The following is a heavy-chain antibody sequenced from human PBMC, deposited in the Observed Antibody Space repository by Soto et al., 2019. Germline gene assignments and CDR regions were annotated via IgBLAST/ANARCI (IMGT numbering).Heavy chain of an antibody. J-gene: IGHJ4*02. V-gene: IGHV3-64*01. CDR1: GFTFSDYA. CDR3: VRGALDSWNPPLFDY. CDR2: LSNNGNST. D-gene: IGHD1-20*01. Sequence: EVQVVESGGGLVQPGGSLRLSSAASGFTFSDYAMHWVRQAPGKGLEYISSLSNNGNSTYYANSVKGRLTISRDNSRNTLYLQMRSLRPDDMAIYYCVRGALDSWNPPLFDYWGQGTLVTVSS.